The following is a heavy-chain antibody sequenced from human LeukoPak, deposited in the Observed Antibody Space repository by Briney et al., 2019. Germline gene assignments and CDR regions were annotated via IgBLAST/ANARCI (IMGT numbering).Heavy chain of an antibody. V-gene: IGHV4-31*03. CDR2: IQYNGTT. J-gene: IGHJ5*02. CDR3: ASGGSTLTTSASFDP. D-gene: IGHD4-17*01. CDR1: GGSFNSGRFY. Sequence: SETLSLTCTVSGGSFNSGRFYWSWIRQHPGKGLEWIGYIQYNGTTHYNPSLQSRVTISLDTSRNHFSLKLSSVTAADTALYYCASGGSTLTTSASFDPWGQGTLVIVSS.